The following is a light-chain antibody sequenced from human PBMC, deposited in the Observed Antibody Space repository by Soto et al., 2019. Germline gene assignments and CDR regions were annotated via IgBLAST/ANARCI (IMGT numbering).Light chain of an antibody. V-gene: IGLV2-8*01. CDR1: SSNVGGYNY. CDR3: SSYAGNNNYVV. Sequence: QSALTQPPSASGSPGRSVTISCTGTSSNVGGYNYVSWYQQHPGKAPKLMIYDVSKRPSGVPERFSGSKSGNTSSPTVSGREAEDEADYDCSSYAGNNNYVVFGGGTKLTVL. CDR2: DVS. J-gene: IGLJ2*01.